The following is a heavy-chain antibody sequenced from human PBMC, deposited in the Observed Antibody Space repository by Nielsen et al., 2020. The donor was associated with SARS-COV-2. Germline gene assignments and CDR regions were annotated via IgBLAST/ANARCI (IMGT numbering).Heavy chain of an antibody. Sequence: WIRQPPGKGLEWIGEIYHSGSTNYNPSLKSRVTISVDTSKNQFSLKLSSVTAADTAVYYCARVVEGYCSGGSCTGSYFDYWGQGTLVTVSS. CDR2: IYHSGST. CDR3: ARVVEGYCSGGSCTGSYFDY. V-gene: IGHV4-34*13. J-gene: IGHJ4*02. D-gene: IGHD2-15*01.